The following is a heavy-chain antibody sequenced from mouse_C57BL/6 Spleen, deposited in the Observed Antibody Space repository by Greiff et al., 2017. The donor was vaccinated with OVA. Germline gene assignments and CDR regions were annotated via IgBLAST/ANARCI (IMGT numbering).Heavy chain of an antibody. J-gene: IGHJ2*01. V-gene: IGHV1-15*01. CDR2: IDPETGGT. Sequence: VQLQQSGAELVRPGASVTLSCKASGYTFTDYEMHWVKQTPVHGLEWIGAIDPETGGTAYNQKFKGKAILTADKSSSTAYMEIRSLTSEDSAVYYCTHYYGSFDYWGQGTTLTVSS. D-gene: IGHD1-1*01. CDR1: GYTFTDYE. CDR3: THYYGSFDY.